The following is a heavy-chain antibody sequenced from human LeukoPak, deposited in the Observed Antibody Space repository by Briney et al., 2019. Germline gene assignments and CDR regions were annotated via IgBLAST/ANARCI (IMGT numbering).Heavy chain of an antibody. CDR2: INHSGST. V-gene: IGHV4-38-2*02. Sequence: SETLSLTCTVSGYSISSGDYWGWIRQPPGKGLEWIGSINHSGSTNYNPSLKSRVTISVDTSKNQFSLKLSSVTAADTAVYYCATAYYGSGSYYLGYWGQGTLVTVSS. D-gene: IGHD3-10*01. CDR3: ATAYYGSGSYYLGY. CDR1: GYSISSGDY. J-gene: IGHJ4*02.